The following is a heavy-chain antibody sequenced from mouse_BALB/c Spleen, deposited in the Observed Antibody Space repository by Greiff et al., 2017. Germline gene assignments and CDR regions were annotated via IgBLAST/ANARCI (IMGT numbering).Heavy chain of an antibody. CDR1: GFSLTGYG. CDR3: ASDRFYAMDY. CDR2: IWGDGST. V-gene: IGHV2-6-7*01. J-gene: IGHJ4*01. D-gene: IGHD2-14*01. Sequence: VKLMESGPGLVAPSQSLSITCTVSGFSLTGYGVNWVRQPPGKGLEWLGMIWGDGSTDNNSAHKSRLSNTTDNSKSHVFLKMTSLQTDDTARYYCASDRFYAMDYWGQGTSVTVSS.